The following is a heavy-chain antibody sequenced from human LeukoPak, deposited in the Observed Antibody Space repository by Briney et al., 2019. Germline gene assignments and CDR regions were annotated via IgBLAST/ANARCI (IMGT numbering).Heavy chain of an antibody. D-gene: IGHD5-24*01. J-gene: IGHJ4*02. CDR3: AREARMGKQGLGRDGDGGRWLQGGYYFDY. Sequence: GGSLRLSCAASGFTFSDYAMSWVRQAPEKGLEWVSAISGSGDATKYADSVKGRFTISRDKSKNTLYLQMNSLRAEDTAVYYCAREARMGKQGLGRDGDGGRWLQGGYYFDYWGQGTLVTVSS. V-gene: IGHV3-23*01. CDR1: GFTFSDYA. CDR2: ISGSGDAT.